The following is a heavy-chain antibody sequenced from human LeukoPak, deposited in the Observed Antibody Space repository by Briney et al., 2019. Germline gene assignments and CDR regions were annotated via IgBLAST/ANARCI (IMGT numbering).Heavy chain of an antibody. J-gene: IGHJ5*02. D-gene: IGHD3-10*01. CDR3: VRHPENYYRVFWFDP. CDR2: IYYSGST. Sequence: SETLSLTCTVSGGSISSGNYYWSWIRQPPGKGLEWIGYIYYSGSTNYNPSLKSRVTISVDTSKNQFSLKLSSVTAADTAVYYCVRHPENYYRVFWFDPWGQGTLVTVSS. CDR1: GGSISSGNYY. V-gene: IGHV4-61*01.